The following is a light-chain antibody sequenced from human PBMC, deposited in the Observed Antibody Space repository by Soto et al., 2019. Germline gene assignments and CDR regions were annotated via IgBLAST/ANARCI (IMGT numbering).Light chain of an antibody. CDR3: SSYTSSSTLV. V-gene: IGLV2-14*01. CDR2: EVS. J-gene: IGLJ1*01. Sequence: QSALAQPASVSGSPGQSITVSCTGTIDDVGGYNYVSWYQQHPGKAPKLMIYEVSNRPSGVSNRFSGSKSGNTASLTISGLQAEDEADYYCSSYTSSSTLVFGTGTKLTVL. CDR1: IDDVGGYNY.